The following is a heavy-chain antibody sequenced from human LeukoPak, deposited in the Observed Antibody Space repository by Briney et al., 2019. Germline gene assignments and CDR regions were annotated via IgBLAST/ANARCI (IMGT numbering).Heavy chain of an antibody. CDR1: GGSISSGGYY. Sequence: TLSLTCIVSGGSISSGGYYWSWIRQHPGKGLEWIGYIFYSGSTYYNPSLKSRVTISVDTSKNQFSLKLSSVTAADTAVYYCARTRYSSSYHALDNWGQGTLVTVSS. CDR3: ARTRYSSSYHALDN. CDR2: IFYSGST. J-gene: IGHJ4*02. V-gene: IGHV4-31*03. D-gene: IGHD3-3*01.